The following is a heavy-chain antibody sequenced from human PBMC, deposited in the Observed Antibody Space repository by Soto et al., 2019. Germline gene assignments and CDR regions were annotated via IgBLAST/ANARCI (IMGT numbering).Heavy chain of an antibody. CDR2: ISGSGGST. V-gene: IGHV3-23*01. Sequence: GGSLRLSCAASGFTFSSYAMSWVRQAPGKGLEWVSAISGSGGSTYYADSVKGRFTISRDNSKNTLYLQMNSLRAEDTAVYYCAKEPQGCGGDCYWHFDYWGQGTLVTV. D-gene: IGHD2-21*02. J-gene: IGHJ4*02. CDR1: GFTFSSYA. CDR3: AKEPQGCGGDCYWHFDY.